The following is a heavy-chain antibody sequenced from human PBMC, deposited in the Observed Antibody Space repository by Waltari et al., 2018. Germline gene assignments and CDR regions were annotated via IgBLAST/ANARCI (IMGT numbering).Heavy chain of an antibody. CDR3: ARRPISHGMDV. V-gene: IGHV4-61*01. J-gene: IGHJ6*02. CDR1: GGSVSSGSYY. CDR2: IYYSGST. D-gene: IGHD2-21*01. Sequence: QVQLQESGPGLVKPSETLSLTCTVSGGSVSSGSYYWSWIRQPPGKGLEWIGYIYYSGSTNYNPSLKSRVTISVDTSKNQFSLKLSSVTAADTAVYYCARRPISHGMDVWGQGTTVTVSS.